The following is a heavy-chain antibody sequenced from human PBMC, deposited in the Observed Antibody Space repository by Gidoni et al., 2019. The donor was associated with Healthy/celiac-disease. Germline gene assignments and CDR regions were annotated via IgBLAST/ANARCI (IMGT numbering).Heavy chain of an antibody. D-gene: IGHD2-15*01. CDR1: GLTFSSYA. J-gene: IGHJ6*02. CDR3: ARDGLYCSGGSCYSDYYYGMDV. Sequence: QVQLVESGGGVVQPGRSLRLSCAASGLTFSSYALPWFRQDPGKGLEWVAVISYDGSNKYYADSGKGRFTISRDNSKNTLYLQMNSLRAEDTAVYYCARDGLYCSGGSCYSDYYYGMDVWGQGTTVTVSS. CDR2: ISYDGSNK. V-gene: IGHV3-30*04.